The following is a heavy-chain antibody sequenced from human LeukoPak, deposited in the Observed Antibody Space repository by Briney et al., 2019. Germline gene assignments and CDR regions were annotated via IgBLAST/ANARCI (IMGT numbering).Heavy chain of an antibody. J-gene: IGHJ3*02. D-gene: IGHD2-21*01. CDR3: CHSLSGRTGAFDI. CDR2: TYYRSKWYN. Sequence: SQTLSLTCAISGDSVSSDSAAWNWIRQSPSRGLEWLGRTYYRSKWYNDYAVSVKSRVTINPDTSKNQFSLQLDSVTPEDTAVYYCCHSLSGRTGAFDIWGRGTVVTVSS. CDR1: GDSVSSDSAA. V-gene: IGHV6-1*01.